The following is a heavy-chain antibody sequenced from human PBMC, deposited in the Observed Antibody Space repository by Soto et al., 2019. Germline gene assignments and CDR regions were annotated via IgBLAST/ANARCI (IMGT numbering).Heavy chain of an antibody. Sequence: GGSLRLSCIASGFTFSNYAMSWVRQAPGKGLEWVSTISDNGANTFIGDSMKDHFDISRDNSKNTVFLHLSAVRAEDTAIYYCARAIGADFFDYWGQGTPVTVSS. CDR1: GFTFSNYA. J-gene: IGHJ4*02. CDR2: ISDNGANT. CDR3: ARAIGADFFDY. V-gene: IGHV3-23*01. D-gene: IGHD6-25*01.